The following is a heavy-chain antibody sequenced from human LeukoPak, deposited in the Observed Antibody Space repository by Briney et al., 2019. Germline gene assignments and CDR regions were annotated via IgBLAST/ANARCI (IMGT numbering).Heavy chain of an antibody. Sequence: PGGSQRLSCAASGFTFSSYSMNWVSQAPGKGLEWVSSISSSSSYIYYADSVKGRFTISRDNAKNSLYLQMNSLRAEDTAVYYCARTYSSSWRVRGWFDPWGQGTLVTVSS. CDR3: ARTYSSSWRVRGWFDP. CDR1: GFTFSSYS. J-gene: IGHJ5*02. CDR2: ISSSSSYI. D-gene: IGHD6-13*01. V-gene: IGHV3-21*01.